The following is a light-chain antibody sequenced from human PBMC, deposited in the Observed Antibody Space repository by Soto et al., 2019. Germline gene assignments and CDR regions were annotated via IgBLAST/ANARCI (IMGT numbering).Light chain of an antibody. CDR3: QQYYTTPQT. J-gene: IGKJ1*01. V-gene: IGKV4-1*01. CDR1: QSVLSSSNNKNN. Sequence: DIVMNQSPYSLAVSLGERATINCNSSQSVLSSSNNKNNLAWYQQKPGQPPKLLIYWASTRESGVPDRFSGSGSGTDFTLTISGLQAEDVAVYYCQQYYTTPQTFGQGTKVDIK. CDR2: WAS.